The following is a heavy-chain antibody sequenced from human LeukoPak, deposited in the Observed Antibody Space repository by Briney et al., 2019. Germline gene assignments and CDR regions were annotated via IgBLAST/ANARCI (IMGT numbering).Heavy chain of an antibody. Sequence: ASVKVSGKASGYTFTRYGISWVRQAPGQGLEWMAWISGYNGDTNCVQKFQDRLTMTTDTSTSTAYLELTSLRSDDTAVYYCARDWGAPHTLNFDSWGQGTLVTVSS. CDR1: GYTFTRYG. D-gene: IGHD1-26*01. CDR3: ARDWGAPHTLNFDS. V-gene: IGHV1-18*01. CDR2: ISGYNGDT. J-gene: IGHJ4*02.